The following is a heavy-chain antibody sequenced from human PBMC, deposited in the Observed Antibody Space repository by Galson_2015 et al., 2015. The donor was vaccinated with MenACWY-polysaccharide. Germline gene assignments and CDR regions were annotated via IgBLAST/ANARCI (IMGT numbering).Heavy chain of an antibody. Sequence: SLRLSCAAYGFTFSSYGMHWVRQAPGKGLEWVAVISYDGSNKYYADSVKGRFTISRDNSKNTLYLQMNSLRAEDTAVYYCARYGSSGDFDYWGQGTLVTVSS. CDR2: ISYDGSNK. V-gene: IGHV3-30*03. CDR1: GFTFSSYG. J-gene: IGHJ4*02. D-gene: IGHD6-19*01. CDR3: ARYGSSGDFDY.